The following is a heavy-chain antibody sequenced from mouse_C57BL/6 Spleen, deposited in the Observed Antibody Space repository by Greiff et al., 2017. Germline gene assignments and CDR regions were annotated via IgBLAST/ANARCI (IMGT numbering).Heavy chain of an antibody. CDR3: ARGYGYDWFAY. D-gene: IGHD2-2*01. CDR1: GYSITSGYY. J-gene: IGHJ3*01. V-gene: IGHV3-6*01. CDR2: ISYDGSN. Sequence: VQLQQSGPGLVKPSQSLSLTCSVTGYSITSGYYWNWIRQFPGNKLEWMGYISYDGSNNYNPSLKNRISITRDTSKNQFFLKLQSVTTEDTAKYYCARGYGYDWFAYWGQGTLVTVSA.